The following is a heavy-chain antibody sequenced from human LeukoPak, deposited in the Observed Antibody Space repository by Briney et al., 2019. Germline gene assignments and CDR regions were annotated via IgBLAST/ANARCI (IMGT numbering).Heavy chain of an antibody. CDR1: GFTFSSYW. V-gene: IGHV3-7*03. CDR3: ARDPSYGDYYGMDV. Sequence: GGSLRLSCAASGFTFSSYWMNWARQAPGKGLEWVASINHNGNVKYYVDSVKGRFTISRDNAKNSLYLQMNSLRAEDTAVYYCARDPSYGDYYGMDVWGQGTTVTVSS. J-gene: IGHJ6*02. D-gene: IGHD5-18*01. CDR2: INHNGNVK.